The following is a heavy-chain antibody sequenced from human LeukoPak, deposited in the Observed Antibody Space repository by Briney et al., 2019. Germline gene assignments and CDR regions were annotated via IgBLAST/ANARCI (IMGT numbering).Heavy chain of an antibody. J-gene: IGHJ4*02. V-gene: IGHV1-18*01. CDR2: ISAYNGNT. D-gene: IGHD6-13*01. CDR1: GYTFTSFG. CDR3: ARAPPLYSSSWSADY. Sequence: ASVKVSCKASGYTFTSFGISWVRQAPGQGLEWMGWISAYNGNTNYPQKLQGRVTTTTDTSTSTAYMELRSLRSDDTAVYYCARAPPLYSSSWSADYWGQGALVTVSS.